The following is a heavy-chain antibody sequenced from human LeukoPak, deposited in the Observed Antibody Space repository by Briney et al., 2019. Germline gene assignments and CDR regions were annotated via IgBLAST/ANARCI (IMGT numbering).Heavy chain of an antibody. CDR2: IYYTGAT. J-gene: IGHJ6*02. CDR1: GGSISGYF. V-gene: IGHV4-59*08. CDR3: ARHDPVGYYQHGMDV. Sequence: PSESLTLTCTVSGGSISGYFLSCIRQPPGQGLEFIGYIYYTGATLYNPSLKSRVTMSVDTSKNQFSLKLSSVTAADTAVYYCARHDPVGYYQHGMDVWGQGTTVTVSS. D-gene: IGHD2-15*01.